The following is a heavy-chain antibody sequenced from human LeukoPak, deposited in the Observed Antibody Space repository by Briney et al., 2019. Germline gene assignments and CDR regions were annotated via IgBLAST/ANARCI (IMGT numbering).Heavy chain of an antibody. CDR1: GGTFSSYA. J-gene: IGHJ4*02. V-gene: IGHV1-69*05. D-gene: IGHD1-26*01. CDR2: IIPIFGTA. CDR3: ATGRWELAYFDY. Sequence: ASVKVSCKASGGTFSSYAISWVRQAPGQGLEWMGGIIPIFGTANYAQKFQGRATITTDESTSTAYMELSSLRSEDTAVYYCATGRWELAYFDYWGQGTLVTVSS.